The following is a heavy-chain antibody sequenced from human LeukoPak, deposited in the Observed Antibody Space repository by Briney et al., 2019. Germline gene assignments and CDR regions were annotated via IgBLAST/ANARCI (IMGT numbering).Heavy chain of an antibody. CDR2: INPSGGST. CDR3: ARATTMVRGVIILYNWFDP. Sequence: GASVKVSCKASGYTFTSYYMHWVRQAPGQGLEWMGIINPSGGSTSYAQKFQGRVTMTRDTSTSTVYMELSSLRSEDTAVYYCARATTMVRGVIILYNWFDPWGQGTLVTVSS. CDR1: GYTFTSYY. J-gene: IGHJ5*02. V-gene: IGHV1-46*01. D-gene: IGHD3-10*01.